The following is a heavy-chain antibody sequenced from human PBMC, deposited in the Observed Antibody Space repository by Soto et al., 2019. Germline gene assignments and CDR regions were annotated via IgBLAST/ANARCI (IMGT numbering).Heavy chain of an antibody. Sequence: QVHLVQSGAEVKSPGSAVKVSCKVSGAGDTFSNYGLNWMRQAPGQGLEWMGWTIPAFGTANYAQKFQGRVTITADTSTTTAYMELSSLRSDDTAVYYCWRHDKTALPPLDSWGQGTLVSVSS. V-gene: IGHV1-69*06. CDR2: TIPAFGTA. CDR3: WRHDKTALPPLDS. D-gene: IGHD1-1*01. CDR1: GAGDTFSNYG. J-gene: IGHJ4*02.